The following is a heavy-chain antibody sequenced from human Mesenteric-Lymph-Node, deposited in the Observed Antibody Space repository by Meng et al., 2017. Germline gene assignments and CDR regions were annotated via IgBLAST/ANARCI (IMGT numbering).Heavy chain of an antibody. V-gene: IGHV4-34*01. J-gene: IGHJ4*02. Sequence: SETLSPTGSVYGGLFSGYYWLWVPQPPGKGLEWIGEINHSGITNYNPSLNSRVTISVDTAKTQITLKLTSATAADTATYYCARGYDFWGGSYPYYWGPGSLVTVSS. CDR2: INHSGIT. CDR3: ARGYDFWGGSYPYY. D-gene: IGHD3-3*01. CDR1: GGLFSGYY.